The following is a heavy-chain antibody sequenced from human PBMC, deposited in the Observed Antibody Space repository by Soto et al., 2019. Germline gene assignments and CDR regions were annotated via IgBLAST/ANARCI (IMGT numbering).Heavy chain of an antibody. J-gene: IGHJ4*02. Sequence: SETLSLTCTVSGSSISTYYWTWLRQPPGEGLEWIGYIHYSGSTNYNPSLKSRVTISLDTSRNQFSLNLNSVTAADTAVYYCARRIAVHPNYSFDYWGQGALVTVSS. CDR1: GSSISTYY. CDR3: ARRIAVHPNYSFDY. CDR2: IHYSGST. D-gene: IGHD6-13*01. V-gene: IGHV4-59*08.